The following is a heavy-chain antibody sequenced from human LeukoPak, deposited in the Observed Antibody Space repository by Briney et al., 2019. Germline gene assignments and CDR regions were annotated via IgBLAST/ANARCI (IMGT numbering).Heavy chain of an antibody. CDR1: GFTFSSYG. D-gene: IGHD5-18*01. CDR2: IWYDGSNK. J-gene: IGHJ4*02. V-gene: IGHV3-33*06. CDR3: AKDKYVDDTAQAGGDYFDY. Sequence: GRSLRLSCAASGFTFSSYGMHWVRQAPGKGLEWVAVIWYDGSNKYYADSVKGRFTISRDNSKNTLYLQMNSLRAEDTAVYYCAKDKYVDDTAQAGGDYFDYWGQGTLVTVSS.